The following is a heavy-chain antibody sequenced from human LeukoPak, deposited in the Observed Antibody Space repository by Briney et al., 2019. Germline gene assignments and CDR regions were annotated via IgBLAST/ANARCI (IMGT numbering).Heavy chain of an antibody. CDR1: GGSISSYY. Sequence: SETLSLTCTVSGGSISSYYWSWIRQPPGKGLEWIGYIYYSGSTNYNPSLKSRVTISVNTSKNQFSLKLSSVTAADTAVYYCARDSGYCTNGVCYSLDYWGQGTLVTVSS. V-gene: IGHV4-59*01. D-gene: IGHD2-8*01. CDR2: IYYSGST. CDR3: ARDSGYCTNGVCYSLDY. J-gene: IGHJ4*02.